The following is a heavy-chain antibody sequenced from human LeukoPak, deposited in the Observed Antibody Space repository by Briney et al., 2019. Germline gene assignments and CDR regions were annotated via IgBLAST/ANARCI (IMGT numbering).Heavy chain of an antibody. Sequence: SETLSLTCAVYGGSFSGYYWSWIRQPPGKGLEWIGEINHSGSTNYNPSLKSRVTISVDTSKNQFSLKLSSVTAADTAVYYCARILVQQLNERYFDSWGQGTLVTVSS. J-gene: IGHJ4*02. V-gene: IGHV4-34*01. CDR3: ARILVQQLNERYFDS. CDR2: INHSGST. D-gene: IGHD6-13*01. CDR1: GGSFSGYY.